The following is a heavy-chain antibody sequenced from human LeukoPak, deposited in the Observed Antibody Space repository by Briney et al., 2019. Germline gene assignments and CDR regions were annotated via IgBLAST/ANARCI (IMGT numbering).Heavy chain of an antibody. CDR3: TTDLDGSGYRSDY. Sequence: GGSLRLSCAASGFTFSSYGMHWVRQAPGKGLEWVSTISASGSDTYNADSVKGRFTISRDNSKNTLYLQMNSLKTEDTAVYYCTTDLDGSGYRSDYWGQGTLVTVSS. CDR1: GFTFSSYG. CDR2: ISASGSDT. V-gene: IGHV3-23*01. J-gene: IGHJ4*02. D-gene: IGHD3-22*01.